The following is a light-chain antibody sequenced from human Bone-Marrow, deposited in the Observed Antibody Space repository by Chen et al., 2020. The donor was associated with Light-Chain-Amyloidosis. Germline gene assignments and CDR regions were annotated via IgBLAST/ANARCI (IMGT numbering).Light chain of an antibody. J-gene: IGLJ2*01. CDR3: QSADSSGTYEVI. CDR1: DLPTKY. CDR2: RDT. V-gene: IGLV3-25*03. Sequence: SYELTQPTSVSVSPGPTARITCSGDDLPTKYAYWYQQKPGQAPVLVIHRDTERPSGISERFSGSSSGTTATLTISGVQAEDEADYHCQSADSSGTYEVIFGGGTKLTVL.